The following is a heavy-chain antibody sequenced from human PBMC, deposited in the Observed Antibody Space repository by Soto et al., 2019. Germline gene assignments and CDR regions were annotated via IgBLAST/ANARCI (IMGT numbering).Heavy chain of an antibody. CDR2: IYRTGST. J-gene: IGHJ4*02. CDR3: TSRDPGTSVDY. V-gene: IGHV4-4*02. Sequence: SETLSLTCAVSGGSFTSNNWWTWVRQPPGQGLEWIGEIYRTGSTNYNPSLKSRVTISLDKSENQFSLKVTSLTAADTAVYYCTSRDPGTSVDYWGQGTLVTVSS. D-gene: IGHD1-7*01. CDR1: GGSFTSNNW.